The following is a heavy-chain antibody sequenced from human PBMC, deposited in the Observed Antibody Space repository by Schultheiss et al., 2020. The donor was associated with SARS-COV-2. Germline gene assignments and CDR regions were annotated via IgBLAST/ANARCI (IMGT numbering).Heavy chain of an antibody. V-gene: IGHV1-2*02. CDR3: AREGSGWFLDY. D-gene: IGHD6-19*01. J-gene: IGHJ4*02. CDR1: GYTFTGYY. Sequence: ASVKVSCKASGYTFTGYYMHWVRQAPGQGLEWMGWINPNSGGTNYAQKFQGRVTMTRNTSISTAYMELSSLRSEDTAVYYCAREGSGWFLDYWGQGTLVTVSS. CDR2: INPNSGGT.